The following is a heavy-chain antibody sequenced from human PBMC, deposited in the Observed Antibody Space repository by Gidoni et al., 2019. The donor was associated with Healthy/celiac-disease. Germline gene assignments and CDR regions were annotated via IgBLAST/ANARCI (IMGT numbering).Heavy chain of an antibody. Sequence: QVQLQQWGAGLLKPSETLSLTCAVYGGSFSGYYWSWIRQPPGKGLEWIGEINHSGSTNYNPSLKSRVTISVDTSKNQFSLKLSSVTAADTAVYYCARRRRPGGVQHWGQGTLVTVSS. D-gene: IGHD3-16*01. V-gene: IGHV4-34*01. CDR2: INHSGST. J-gene: IGHJ1*01. CDR3: ARRRRPGGVQH. CDR1: GGSFSGYY.